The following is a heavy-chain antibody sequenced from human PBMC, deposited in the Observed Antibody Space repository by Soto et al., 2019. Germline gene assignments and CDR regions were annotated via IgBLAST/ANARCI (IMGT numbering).Heavy chain of an antibody. CDR2: IWYDGSNK. CDR3: ARDRDFLYYYDSSGYLILDY. CDR1: GFTFSSYG. J-gene: IGHJ4*02. D-gene: IGHD3-22*01. Sequence: GGSLRLSCAASGFTFSSYGMHWVRQAPGKGLEWVAVIWYDGSNKYYADSVKGRFTISRDNSKNTLYLQMNSLRAEDTAVYYCARDRDFLYYYDSSGYLILDYWGQGTLVTVSS. V-gene: IGHV3-33*01.